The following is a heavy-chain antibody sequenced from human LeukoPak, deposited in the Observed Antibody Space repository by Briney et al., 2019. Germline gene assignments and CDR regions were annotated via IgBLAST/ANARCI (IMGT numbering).Heavy chain of an antibody. Sequence: ASVKVSCKATGYTFTSYAMHWVRQAPGQRLEWMGWINAGNGNTKYSQKFQGRVTITRDTSASTAYMELSSLRSEDTAVYYCARTHGFGDSWFDPWGQGTLVTVSS. J-gene: IGHJ5*02. CDR1: GYTFTSYA. D-gene: IGHD3-10*01. V-gene: IGHV1-3*01. CDR2: INAGNGNT. CDR3: ARTHGFGDSWFDP.